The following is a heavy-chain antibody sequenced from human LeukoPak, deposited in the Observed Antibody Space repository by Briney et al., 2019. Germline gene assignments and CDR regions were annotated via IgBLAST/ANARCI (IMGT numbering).Heavy chain of an antibody. V-gene: IGHV4-39*07. CDR2: VYYSGST. CDR1: SGSVSTSSYY. CDR3: ARRYRYCSSTSCANWFDP. J-gene: IGHJ5*02. Sequence: PSETLSLTCTVSSGSVSTSSYYWGWIRQPPGKGLEWIGSVYYSGSTYYNPSLKSRVTISVDTSKNQFSLKLSSVTAADTAVYYCARRYRYCSSTSCANWFDPWGQGTLVTVSS. D-gene: IGHD2-2*01.